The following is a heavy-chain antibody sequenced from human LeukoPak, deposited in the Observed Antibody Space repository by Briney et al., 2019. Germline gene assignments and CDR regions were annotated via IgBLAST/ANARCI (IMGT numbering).Heavy chain of an antibody. CDR1: GGSFSGYY. CDR3: ARAGLFKAAAGTVAFDY. CDR2: INHSGST. V-gene: IGHV4-34*01. Sequence: SETLSLTCAVYGGSFSGYYWSWIRQPPGKGLQWIGEINHSGSTNYNPSLKSRVTISVDTSKNQFSLKLSSVTAADTAVYYCARAGLFKAAAGTVAFDYWGQGTLVTVSS. D-gene: IGHD6-13*01. J-gene: IGHJ4*02.